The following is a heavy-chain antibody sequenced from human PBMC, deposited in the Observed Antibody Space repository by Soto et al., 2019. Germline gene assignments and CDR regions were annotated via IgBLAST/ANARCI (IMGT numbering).Heavy chain of an antibody. CDR3: ARDYSSYGPFDY. D-gene: IGHD5-18*01. CDR2: ISSISSTI. Sequence: PGGSLRLSCAASGFTFSSYSMNWVRQAPGKGLELVSYISSISSTIYYADSVKGRFTISRDNAKNSLYLQMNSLRAEDTAVYYCARDYSSYGPFDYWGQGTLVTVSS. J-gene: IGHJ4*02. V-gene: IGHV3-48*01. CDR1: GFTFSSYS.